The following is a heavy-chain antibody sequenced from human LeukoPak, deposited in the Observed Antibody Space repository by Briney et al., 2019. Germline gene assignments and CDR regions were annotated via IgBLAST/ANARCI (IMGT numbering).Heavy chain of an antibody. Sequence: APVKVSCKASGYTFTTYYMHWVRQAPGQGLEWMGIINPSGGSTSSAQKFQGRVTVTRDMSTSTVYMELSSLRSEDTAVYYCARAGGGLDYWGQGTLVTVSS. CDR3: ARAGGGLDY. D-gene: IGHD3-16*01. V-gene: IGHV1-46*01. CDR2: INPSGGST. CDR1: GYTFTTYY. J-gene: IGHJ4*02.